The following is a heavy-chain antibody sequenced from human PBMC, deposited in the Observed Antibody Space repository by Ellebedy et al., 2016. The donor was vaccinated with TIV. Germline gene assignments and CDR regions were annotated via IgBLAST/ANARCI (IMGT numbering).Heavy chain of an antibody. CDR1: GFTFSSDA. V-gene: IGHV3-23*01. CDR3: TKDSGFVAAAGTGY. J-gene: IGHJ4*02. CDR2: ISGFEQST. D-gene: IGHD6-13*01. Sequence: GESLKISCAASGFTFSSDAMSWVRQAPGKGLEWVSGISGFEQSTHYADSVEGRFAISRDNSKNTLDLQMNSLRVEDTAVYYCTKDSGFVAAAGTGYWGQGTLVTVSS.